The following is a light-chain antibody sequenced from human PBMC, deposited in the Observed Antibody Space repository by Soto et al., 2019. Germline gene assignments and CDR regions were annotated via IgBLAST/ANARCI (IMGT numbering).Light chain of an antibody. J-gene: IGKJ2*01. CDR3: QQYNSWPPSYT. Sequence: DIVMTQSPDSLAVSLGERATINCKSSQSVLYSSNNKNYLAWYQQKPGQAPRLLIYGASTRATGIPARFSGSGSETDFTLTISSLQSEDFAVYYCQQYNSWPPSYTFGQGTKLQIK. CDR1: QSVLYSSNNKNY. V-gene: IGKV4-1*01. CDR2: GAS.